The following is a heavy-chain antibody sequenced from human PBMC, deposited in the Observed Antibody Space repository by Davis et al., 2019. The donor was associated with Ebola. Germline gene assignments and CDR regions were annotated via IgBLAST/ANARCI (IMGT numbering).Heavy chain of an antibody. CDR1: GGSISSSSYY. CDR2: IYYSGST. J-gene: IGHJ5*02. Sequence: MPSETLSLTCTVSGGSISSSSYYWGWIRQPPGKGLEWIGSIYYSGSTYYNPSLKSRVTISVDTSKNQFSLKLSSVTAADTAVYYCARHFPKGYCSSTSCYGGWFDPWGQGTLVTVSS. V-gene: IGHV4-39*01. D-gene: IGHD2-2*01. CDR3: ARHFPKGYCSSTSCYGGWFDP.